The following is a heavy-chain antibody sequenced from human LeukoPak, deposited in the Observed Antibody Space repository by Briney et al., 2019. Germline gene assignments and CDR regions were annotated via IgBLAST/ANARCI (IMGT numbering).Heavy chain of an antibody. V-gene: IGHV1-18*01. Sequence: ASVKVSCKASGYTFTSYGISGVRQAPGQGLEWMGWISAYNGNTNYAQKRQGRVTMTTDTSTSTAYMELRSLRSDDTAVYYCARTGSSWYGGVGRHVDYWGQGTLVTVSS. CDR2: ISAYNGNT. CDR3: ARTGSSWYGGVGRHVDY. J-gene: IGHJ4*02. D-gene: IGHD6-13*01. CDR1: GYTFTSYG.